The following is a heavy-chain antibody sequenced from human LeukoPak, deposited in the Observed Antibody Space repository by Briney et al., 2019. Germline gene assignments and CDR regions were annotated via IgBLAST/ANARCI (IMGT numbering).Heavy chain of an antibody. Sequence: GGSLRLSCAASGFTVSSNYMSWVRQAPGKGLEWVSVIYSGGSTYYADSVKGRFTISRDNSKNTLYLQMNSLRTEDTAVYYCGRIAINANDGMDVWGQGTTVTVSS. CDR1: GFTVSSNY. D-gene: IGHD1-1*01. CDR3: GRIAINANDGMDV. V-gene: IGHV3-53*01. J-gene: IGHJ6*02. CDR2: IYSGGST.